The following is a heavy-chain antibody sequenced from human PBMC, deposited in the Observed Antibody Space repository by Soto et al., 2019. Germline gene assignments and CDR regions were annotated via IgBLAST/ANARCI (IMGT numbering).Heavy chain of an antibody. J-gene: IGHJ6*02. CDR1: GFTFSSYG. CDR2: ISYDGSNK. CDR3: AKGDASFYYYYGMDV. Sequence: GGSLRLSCAASGFTFSSYGMHWVRQAPGKGLEWVAVISYDGSNKYYADSVKGRFTISRDNSKNTLYLQMNSLRAEDTAVYYCAKGDASFYYYYGMDVWGQGTTVTVSS. V-gene: IGHV3-30*18.